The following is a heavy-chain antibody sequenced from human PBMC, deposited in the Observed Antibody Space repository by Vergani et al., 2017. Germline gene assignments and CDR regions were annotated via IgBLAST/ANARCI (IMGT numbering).Heavy chain of an antibody. CDR2: VFHSGSA. D-gene: IGHD6-19*01. V-gene: IGHV4-38-2*02. CDR3: ARDLKWLDGGGMDV. Sequence: QVQLQESGPGLVKPSETLSLTCSVSGDSISRGYYWGWIRQPPGKGLEWIATVFHSGSAYYNPSLRRRVTISVETSKNQFSLRLTTLTAADTAVYYCARDLKWLDGGGMDVWGQGTTVTVSS. J-gene: IGHJ6*02. CDR1: GDSISRGYY.